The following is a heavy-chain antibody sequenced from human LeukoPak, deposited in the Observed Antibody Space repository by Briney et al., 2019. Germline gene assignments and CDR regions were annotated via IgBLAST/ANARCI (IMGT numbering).Heavy chain of an antibody. CDR1: GFTFSSYA. D-gene: IGHD6-13*01. J-gene: IGHJ4*02. CDR3: AKRAASIAAAEVSDY. CDR2: ISGSGGSA. V-gene: IGHV3-23*01. Sequence: GGSLRLSCAASGFTFSSYAMSWVRQAPGKGLEWVSAISGSGGSAYYADSVKGRFTISRDNSKNTLYLQMNSLRAGDTAVYYCAKRAASIAAAEVSDYWGQGTLVTVSS.